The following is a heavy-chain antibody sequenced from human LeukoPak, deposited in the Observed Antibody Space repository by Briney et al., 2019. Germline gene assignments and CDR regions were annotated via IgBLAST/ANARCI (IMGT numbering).Heavy chain of an antibody. CDR1: GFTFSSNA. Sequence: GGSLRLSCAASGFTFSSNAMSWVRQAPGKGLEWVSAISGSGGSTYYADSVKGRFTISRDNSKNTLYLQMNSLRAEDTAVYYCAKDIVVVPAAPGGGFDYWGQGTLVTVPS. CDR2: ISGSGGST. J-gene: IGHJ4*02. CDR3: AKDIVVVPAAPGGGFDY. V-gene: IGHV3-23*01. D-gene: IGHD2-2*01.